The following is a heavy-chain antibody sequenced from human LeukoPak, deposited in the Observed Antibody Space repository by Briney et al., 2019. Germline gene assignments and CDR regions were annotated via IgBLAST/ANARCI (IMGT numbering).Heavy chain of an antibody. V-gene: IGHV3-30-3*01. J-gene: IGHJ6*02. D-gene: IGHD6-19*01. Sequence: GGSLRLSCAASGFTFSSYAMHWVRQAPGKGLEWVAVISYDGSNKYYADSVKGRFTISRDNSKNTLYLQMNSLRAEDTAVYYCARDPYSSGWYPSIYYYYYGMDVWGQGTTITVSS. CDR3: ARDPYSSGWYPSIYYYYYGMDV. CDR1: GFTFSSYA. CDR2: ISYDGSNK.